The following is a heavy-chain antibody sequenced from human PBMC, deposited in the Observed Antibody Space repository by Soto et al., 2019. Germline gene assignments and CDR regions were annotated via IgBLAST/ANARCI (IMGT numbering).Heavy chain of an antibody. D-gene: IGHD4-4*01. CDR2: IIPLFRTP. V-gene: IGHV1-69*12. CDR1: GGTFSSSA. J-gene: IGHJ6*02. CDR3: ARDNDRLQLGGNYYYMLDV. Sequence: QVQLVQSGAEMKEPGSSVKVSCKTSGGTFSSSAISWLRQAPGQGLEWMGGIIPLFRTPDYAQKFQGRVTIAADESTSTAYMEMSSLRSEDTGVYYCARDNDRLQLGGNYYYMLDVWGQGTTITVSS.